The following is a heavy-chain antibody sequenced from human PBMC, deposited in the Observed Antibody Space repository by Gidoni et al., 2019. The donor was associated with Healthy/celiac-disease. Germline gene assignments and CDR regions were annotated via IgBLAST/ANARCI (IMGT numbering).Heavy chain of an antibody. CDR3: ARRPGVVVTAGLSFDI. J-gene: IGHJ3*02. D-gene: IGHD2-21*02. V-gene: IGHV4-39*01. Sequence: QLQLQESGPGLVKPSETLSLTCTVSGGSISSSSYYWGWIRQPPGKGLEWIGSIYYSGSTYYNPSLKSRVTISVDTSKNQFSLKLSSVTAADTAVYYCARRPGVVVTAGLSFDIWGQGTMVTVSS. CDR2: IYYSGST. CDR1: GGSISSSSYY.